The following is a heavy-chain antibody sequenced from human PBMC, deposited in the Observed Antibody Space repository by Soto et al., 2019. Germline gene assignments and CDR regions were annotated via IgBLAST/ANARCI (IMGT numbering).Heavy chain of an antibody. V-gene: IGHV1-18*01. CDR2: ISAYNGNT. J-gene: IGHJ6*02. CDR1: GYTFTRYG. D-gene: IGHD6-13*01. Sequence: ASVKVSCKASGYTFTRYGISWVRQAPGQGLEWMGWISAYNGNTNYAQKLQGRVTMTTDTSTSTAYMELRSLRSDDTAVYYCARDPGFSSSWYVDYYYYYGMDVWGQGTTVTVSS. CDR3: ARDPGFSSSWYVDYYYYYGMDV.